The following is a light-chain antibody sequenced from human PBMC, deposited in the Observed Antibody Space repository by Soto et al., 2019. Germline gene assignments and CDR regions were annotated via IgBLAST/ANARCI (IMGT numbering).Light chain of an antibody. J-gene: IGLJ1*01. Sequence: QSALAQPPSVSGSPGHSVTISCTGTSSDVGSYNRVSWYQQPPGTAPKLMIYEVSNRPSGVPDRFSGSKSGNTASLTISGLQAEDEADYYCSSYKSSSTYVFGTGTKVTVL. V-gene: IGLV2-18*02. CDR3: SSYKSSSTYV. CDR2: EVS. CDR1: SSDVGSYNR.